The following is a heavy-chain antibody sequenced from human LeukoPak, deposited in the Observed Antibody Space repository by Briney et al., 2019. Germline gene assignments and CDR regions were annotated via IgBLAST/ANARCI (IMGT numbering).Heavy chain of an antibody. V-gene: IGHV3-21*01. CDR3: ARDRSHDY. Sequence: GGSLRLSCAASGFTFNGYTMNWVRQAPGQGLEWVSSISSSSSYIYQADSLKGRFTISRDNAKNSLYLQMNSLRAEDTAVYYCARDRSHDYWGQGTLVTVSS. CDR1: GFTFNGYT. CDR2: ISSSSSYI. J-gene: IGHJ4*02.